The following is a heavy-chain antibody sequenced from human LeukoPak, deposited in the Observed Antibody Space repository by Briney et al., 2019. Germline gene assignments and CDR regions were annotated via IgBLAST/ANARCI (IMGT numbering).Heavy chain of an antibody. Sequence: GGSLRLSCAASGFTFSSYGMHWVRQAPGKGLEWVAFIRYDGSNKYYADSVKGRFTISRDNSKNTLYLQMNSLRAEDTAVYYCARVGYYDFWSGLIPHTYYMDVWGKGTTVTVSS. D-gene: IGHD3-3*01. V-gene: IGHV3-30*02. CDR1: GFTFSSYG. CDR3: ARVGYYDFWSGLIPHTYYMDV. J-gene: IGHJ6*03. CDR2: IRYDGSNK.